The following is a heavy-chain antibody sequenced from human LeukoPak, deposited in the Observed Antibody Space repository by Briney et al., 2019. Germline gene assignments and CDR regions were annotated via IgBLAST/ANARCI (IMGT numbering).Heavy chain of an antibody. CDR3: ARGGFYCGDDCYVDY. CDR2: INRSGST. J-gene: IGHJ4*02. CDR1: GGSLSYYY. V-gene: IGHV4-34*01. D-gene: IGHD2-21*02. Sequence: TSETLSLTCAVYGGSLSYYYWSWIRQPPEKGLEWIGEINRSGSTNYNPSLKSRVSISADTSKNQFSLKLSSVTAADTAVYYCARGGFYCGDDCYVDYWGQGTLVTVSS.